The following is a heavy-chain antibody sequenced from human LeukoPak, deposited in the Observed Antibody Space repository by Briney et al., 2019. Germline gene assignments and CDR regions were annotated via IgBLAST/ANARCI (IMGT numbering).Heavy chain of an antibody. J-gene: IGHJ3*02. V-gene: IGHV3-48*02. Sequence: PGGSLRLSCAASGFTFSSYSMNWVRQAPGKGLEWVSYISSSSTTICFADSVKGRFTISRDNAKNSLYLQMNSLRDEDTAVYYCARRMGGELVAFDIWGQGTMVTVSS. D-gene: IGHD1-7*01. CDR2: ISSSSTTI. CDR3: ARRMGGELVAFDI. CDR1: GFTFSSYS.